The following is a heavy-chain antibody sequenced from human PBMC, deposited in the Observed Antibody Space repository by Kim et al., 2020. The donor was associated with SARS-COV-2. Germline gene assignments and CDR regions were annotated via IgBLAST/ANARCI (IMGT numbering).Heavy chain of an antibody. J-gene: IGHJ6*03. D-gene: IGHD3-16*01. CDR2: IRTNTYGGTR. CDR3: ARSRRAYEYMDG. Sequence: GGSLRLSCTASGFTFSEYYMTWVRLAPGKGLEWVGLIRTNTYGGTREYAPSVKDSFTVSRDDSNSVAYLQLNSLRSEDTAVYYCARSRRAYEYMDGWGKGTTVTVSS. V-gene: IGHV3-49*04. CDR1: GFTFSEYY.